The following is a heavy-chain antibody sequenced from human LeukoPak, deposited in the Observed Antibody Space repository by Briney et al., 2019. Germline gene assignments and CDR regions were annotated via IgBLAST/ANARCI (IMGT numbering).Heavy chain of an antibody. CDR3: ARDMAPYNSSWFPSPPYYYYGMDV. D-gene: IGHD6-13*01. CDR1: GGTFSSYA. Sequence: ASVKVSCKASGGTFSSYAISWVRQAPGQGLEWMGRIIPILGIANYAQKFQGRVTITADKSTSTAYMELSSLRSEDTAVYYCARDMAPYNSSWFPSPPYYYYGMDVWGQGTTVTVSS. V-gene: IGHV1-69*04. CDR2: IIPILGIA. J-gene: IGHJ6*02.